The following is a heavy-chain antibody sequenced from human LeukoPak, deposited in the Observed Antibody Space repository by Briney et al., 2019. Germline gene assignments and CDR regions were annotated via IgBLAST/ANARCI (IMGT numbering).Heavy chain of an antibody. CDR1: GYTFTSYG. CDR3: ARGLGSYCSSTSCPLDY. J-gene: IGHJ4*02. V-gene: IGHV1-18*01. CDR2: ISAYNGNT. D-gene: IGHD2-2*01. Sequence: ASVKVSCKASGYTFTSYGISWVRQAPGQGLEWMGWISAYNGNTNYAQKLQGRVTMTTDTSTSTAYMELRSLRSDDTAVYYCARGLGSYCSSTSCPLDYWGQGTLVTVSS.